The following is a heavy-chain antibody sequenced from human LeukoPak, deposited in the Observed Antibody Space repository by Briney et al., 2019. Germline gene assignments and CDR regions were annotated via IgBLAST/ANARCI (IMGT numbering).Heavy chain of an antibody. V-gene: IGHV3-23*01. CDR2: IDRGVGST. CDR1: GFTFSKYD. CDR3: AKVTFGYGGST. D-gene: IGHD1-26*01. J-gene: IGHJ5*02. Sequence: GGSLRLSCAASGFTFSKYDMSWVRQAPGKGLECVSAIDRGVGSTYYADSVKGRFTISRDNSKNTLYLQMNSLRAEDTAVYYCAKVTFGYGGSTWGQGTLVTVSS.